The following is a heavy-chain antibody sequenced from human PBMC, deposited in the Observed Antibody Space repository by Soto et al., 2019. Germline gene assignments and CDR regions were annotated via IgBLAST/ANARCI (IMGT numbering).Heavy chain of an antibody. Sequence: GGFLRLSCAASGFTLSRHWMSWVRQAPGKGLEWVAKIKEDGSEINYVDSVKGRFTISRDNAKNSLYLQMDSLRAEDTAVYYCARDGLPFALDIWGHGTMVTVSS. CDR3: ARDGLPFALDI. CDR2: IKEDGSEI. V-gene: IGHV3-7*03. CDR1: GFTLSRHW. D-gene: IGHD3-16*01. J-gene: IGHJ3*02.